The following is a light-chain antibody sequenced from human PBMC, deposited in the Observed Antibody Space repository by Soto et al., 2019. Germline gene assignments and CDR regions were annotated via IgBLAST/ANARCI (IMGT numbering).Light chain of an antibody. CDR1: QSISSW. CDR3: QQANSFPIT. V-gene: IGKV1-5*03. J-gene: IGKJ5*01. Sequence: DIQMTQAPSTLSASVGDRVTVTCRASQSISSWLAWYQQKPGKAPKLLIDKASSLESGVPSRFSGSGSGTDFTLTISSLQPEDFATYCCQQANSFPITFGQGTRLEI. CDR2: KAS.